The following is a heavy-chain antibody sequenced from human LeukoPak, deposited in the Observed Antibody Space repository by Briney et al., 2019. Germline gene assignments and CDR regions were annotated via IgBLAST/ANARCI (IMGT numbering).Heavy chain of an antibody. D-gene: IGHD4/OR15-4a*01. J-gene: IGHJ4*02. CDR1: GFTLDNYG. CDR3: ARRAGAYSHPYDY. Sequence: GGSLRLSCAASGFTLDNYGMSWVRQAPGKGLEWVSFIYSDNTHYSDSVKGRFTISRDNSKNTLYLQMNSLRAEDTAVYYCARRAGAYSHPYDYWGQGTLVTVSS. CDR2: IYSDNT. V-gene: IGHV3-53*01.